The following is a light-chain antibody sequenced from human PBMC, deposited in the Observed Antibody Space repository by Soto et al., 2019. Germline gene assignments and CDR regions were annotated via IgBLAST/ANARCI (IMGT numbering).Light chain of an antibody. CDR1: SSDVGGYNY. CDR2: EVS. J-gene: IGLJ2*01. Sequence: QSALTQPASVSGSPGQSFTISCTGTSSDVGGYNYVSWYQQHPGKAPKLMIYEVSNRPSGVSNRFSGSKSGNTASLTISGLQADDVADYYCSSYTSSNTPVVFGGGTKLTVL. V-gene: IGLV2-14*01. CDR3: SSYTSSNTPVV.